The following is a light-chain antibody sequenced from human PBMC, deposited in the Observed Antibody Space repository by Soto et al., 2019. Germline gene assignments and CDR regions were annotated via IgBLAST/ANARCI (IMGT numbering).Light chain of an antibody. CDR2: EVS. CDR3: NSYAGSNNGV. CDR1: SSDVGGYNY. Sequence: QSALTQPASVSGSPGQSITISCTGTSSDVGGYNYVSWYQQHPGKAPKLMIYEVSKRPSGITDRFSGSKSGNTASLTVSGLEGEDEADYYCNSYAGSNNGVFGGGTKLTVL. V-gene: IGLV2-8*01. J-gene: IGLJ3*02.